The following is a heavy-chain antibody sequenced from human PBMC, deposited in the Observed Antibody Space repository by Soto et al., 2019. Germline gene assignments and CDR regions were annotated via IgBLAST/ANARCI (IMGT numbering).Heavy chain of an antibody. J-gene: IGHJ3*02. CDR1: GYTFTSYG. V-gene: IGHV1-18*01. Sequence: ASVKVSCKASGYTFTSYGISWVRQAPGQGLEWMGWISAYNGNTNYAQKLQGRVTMTTDTSTSTAYMELRSLRSDDTAVYYCASLTYYYDSSGLKDRGDAFDIWGQGTMVTVSS. CDR2: ISAYNGNT. CDR3: ASLTYYYDSSGLKDRGDAFDI. D-gene: IGHD3-22*01.